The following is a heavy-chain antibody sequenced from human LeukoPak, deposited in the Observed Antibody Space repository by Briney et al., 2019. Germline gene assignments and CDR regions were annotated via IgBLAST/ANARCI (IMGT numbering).Heavy chain of an antibody. V-gene: IGHV1-3*01. J-gene: IGHJ3*02. CDR1: GYTFIGSA. Sequence: GASVKVSCKASGYTFIGSAMHWVRQVPGQRLEWMGWINAGNGNTKYSQKFQDRVTITRDTSASTAYMELSRLRSDDTAVYYCAREENAFDIWGQGTMVTVSS. CDR2: INAGNGNT. CDR3: AREENAFDI.